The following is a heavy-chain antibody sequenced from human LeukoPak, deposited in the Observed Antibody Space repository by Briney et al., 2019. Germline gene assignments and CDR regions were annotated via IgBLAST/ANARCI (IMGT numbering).Heavy chain of an antibody. CDR2: IYYSGST. D-gene: IGHD1-1*01. CDR3: ARHYGTGTTGFDY. V-gene: IGHV4-39*01. CDR1: GGSISSSSYY. Sequence: PSETLSLTCTVSGGSISSSSYYWGWIRQRPGKGLVWIGSIYYSGSTYYNPSLKSRVTISVDTSKNQFSLKLSSVTAADTAVYYCARHYGTGTTGFDYWGQGTLVTVSS. J-gene: IGHJ4*02.